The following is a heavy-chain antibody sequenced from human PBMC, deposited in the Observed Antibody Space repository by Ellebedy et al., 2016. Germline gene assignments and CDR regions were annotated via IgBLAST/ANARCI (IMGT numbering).Heavy chain of an antibody. CDR3: AREGGDSGSYFEH. CDR2: IFYSGNS. V-gene: IGHV4-39*07. Sequence: SETLSLTXTVSGGSISSSANYWGWIRQPPGKGLEWIGSIFYSGNSICNPSLKSRVTISLDTSKNQFSLKLNSLTAADTAVYYCAREGGDSGSYFEHWGQGILVTVSS. D-gene: IGHD3-10*01. CDR1: GGSISSSANY. J-gene: IGHJ4*02.